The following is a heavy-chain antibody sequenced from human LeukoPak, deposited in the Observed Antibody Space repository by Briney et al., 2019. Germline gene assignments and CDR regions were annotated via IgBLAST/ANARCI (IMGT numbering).Heavy chain of an antibody. D-gene: IGHD3-22*01. Sequence: ASETLSLTCTVSGGSISSYYWSWIRQPPGKGLEWIGYIYCSGSTNYNPSLKSRVTISVDTSKNQFSLRLSSVTAADTAVYYCARRDSSGYYYYFDYWGQGTLVTVSS. J-gene: IGHJ4*02. V-gene: IGHV4-59*01. CDR3: ARRDSSGYYYYFDY. CDR2: IYCSGST. CDR1: GGSISSYY.